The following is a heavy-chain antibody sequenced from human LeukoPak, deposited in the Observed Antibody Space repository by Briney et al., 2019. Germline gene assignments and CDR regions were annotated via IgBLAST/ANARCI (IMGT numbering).Heavy chain of an antibody. CDR2: IYYSGST. V-gene: IGHV4-59*01. Sequence: PSETLSLTCTVSGGSLTNYYWSWIRQPPGKGLEWIGYIYYSGSTDYNPSLKSRVTMSVDTSKNQFSLKLNSATPADTAVYYCARGGQGMFRGDYFGHWGQGALVTVSS. J-gene: IGHJ4*02. D-gene: IGHD3-10*01. CDR3: ARGGQGMFRGDYFGH. CDR1: GGSLTNYY.